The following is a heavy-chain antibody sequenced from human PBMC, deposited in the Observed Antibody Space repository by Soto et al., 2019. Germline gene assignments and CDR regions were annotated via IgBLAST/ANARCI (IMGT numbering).Heavy chain of an antibody. V-gene: IGHV1-8*01. Sequence: QVQLVQSGAEVKKPGASVKVSCKASGYTFTSYDINWVRQATGQGLEWMGWMNPNSGNTGYAQKFQGRVTMTRNTSISTAYMELSSLRSEDTAVYYCARRAYDFWSGTDEYYFDYWGQGTQVTVSS. CDR2: MNPNSGNT. CDR1: GYTFTSYD. J-gene: IGHJ4*02. CDR3: ARRAYDFWSGTDEYYFDY. D-gene: IGHD3-3*01.